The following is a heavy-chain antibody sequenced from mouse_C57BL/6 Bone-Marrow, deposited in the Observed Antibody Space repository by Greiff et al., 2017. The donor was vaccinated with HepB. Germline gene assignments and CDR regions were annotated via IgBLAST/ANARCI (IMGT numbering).Heavy chain of an antibody. Sequence: QVQLQQPGAELVRPGTSVKLSCKASGYTFTSYWMHWVKQRPGQGLEWIGVIDPSDSYTNYNQKFKGKATLTVDTSSSTAYMQLSSQTSEDSAVYYCAYYDYDVYAMDYWGQGTSVTVSS. V-gene: IGHV1-59*01. J-gene: IGHJ4*01. CDR2: IDPSDSYT. D-gene: IGHD2-4*01. CDR3: AYYDYDVYAMDY. CDR1: GYTFTSYW.